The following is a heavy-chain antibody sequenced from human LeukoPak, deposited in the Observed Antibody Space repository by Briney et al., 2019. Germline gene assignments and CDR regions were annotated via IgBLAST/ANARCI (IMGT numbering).Heavy chain of an antibody. J-gene: IGHJ6*03. V-gene: IGHV4-34*01. Sequence: SESLSLTCAVYGGSFSGYYWSWIRQPPGKGLEWGGEITHSGSTTYNPSLKSRVTISVDTSKNQFSLKLSSVTAADTAVYYCASRRVYYYGSGSYYNRLGLSYYYMDVWGKGTTVTVSS. CDR1: GGSFSGYY. CDR2: ITHSGST. D-gene: IGHD3-10*01. CDR3: ASRRVYYYGSGSYYNRLGLSYYYMDV.